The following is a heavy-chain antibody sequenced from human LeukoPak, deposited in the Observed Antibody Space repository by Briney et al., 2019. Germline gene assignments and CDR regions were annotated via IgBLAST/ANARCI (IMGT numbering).Heavy chain of an antibody. CDR2: IYYSGST. Sequence: SETLSLTCTVSGGSISSSSYYWGWIRQPPGKGLEWIGSIYYSGSTYYNPSLKSRVTISVDTSKNQFSLKLSSVTAADTAVYYCASGYCSGGSCSFDYWGQGTLVTVSS. CDR3: ASGYCSGGSCSFDY. J-gene: IGHJ4*02. CDR1: GGSISSSSYY. V-gene: IGHV4-39*01. D-gene: IGHD2-15*01.